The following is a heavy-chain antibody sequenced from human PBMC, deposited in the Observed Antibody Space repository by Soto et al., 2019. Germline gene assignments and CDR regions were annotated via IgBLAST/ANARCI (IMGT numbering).Heavy chain of an antibody. D-gene: IGHD5-18*01. J-gene: IGHJ4*02. Sequence: LSLTCAVSGYSISSGYYWGWIRQPPGKGLEWIGSIYHSGSTYYNPSLKSRVTISVDTSKNQFSLKLSSVTAADTAVYYCARVYADTAMVPNYWGQGTLVTVS. V-gene: IGHV4-38-2*01. CDR1: GYSISSGYY. CDR2: IYHSGST. CDR3: ARVYADTAMVPNY.